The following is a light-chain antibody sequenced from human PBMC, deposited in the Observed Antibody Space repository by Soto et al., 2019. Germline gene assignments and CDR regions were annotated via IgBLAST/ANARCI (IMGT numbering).Light chain of an antibody. CDR3: SSYTSSTAYV. CDR1: SSDVGGYNY. J-gene: IGLJ1*01. CDR2: EVS. Sequence: QSALTQPASVSGSPGQSITISCTGTSSDVGGYNYVSWYQLHPGKAPKLMVYEVSNRPSGVSNRFYGSKSGNTASLTISWLQAEDEADYYCSSYTSSTAYVVGTGTKVTVL. V-gene: IGLV2-14*01.